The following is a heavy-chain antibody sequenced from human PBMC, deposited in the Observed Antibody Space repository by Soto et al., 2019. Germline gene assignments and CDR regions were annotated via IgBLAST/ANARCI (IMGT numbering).Heavy chain of an antibody. J-gene: IGHJ5*02. CDR2: MYYSGST. CDR1: VDSITSGTFY. V-gene: IGHV4-31*06. Sequence: PSETLSLTCTFSVDSITSGTFYCNWIRQYPWKGLEWIGYMYYSGSTYYNPSLKSRVSISRDTSKNQFSLSLSSVTDADTAVYYLSRGNPHVAWPGFHAVGEGTLFNVSS. CDR3: SRGNPHVAWPGFHA. D-gene: IGHD5-12*01.